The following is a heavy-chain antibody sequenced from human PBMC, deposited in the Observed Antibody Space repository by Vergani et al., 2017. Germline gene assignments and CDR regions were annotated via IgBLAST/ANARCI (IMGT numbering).Heavy chain of an antibody. CDR2: INHSGST. V-gene: IGHV4-34*01. D-gene: IGHD2-15*01. J-gene: IGHJ4*02. CDR1: GGSFSGYY. Sequence: QVQLQQWGAGLLKPSETLSLTCAVYGGSFSGYYWSWIRQPPGKGLEWIGEINHSGSTNYNPSLKSRVTISVDTSKNQFSLKLSSVTAADTAVYYCARDGPSYCSGGSCYSGYFDYWGQGTLVTVSS. CDR3: ARDGPSYCSGGSCYSGYFDY.